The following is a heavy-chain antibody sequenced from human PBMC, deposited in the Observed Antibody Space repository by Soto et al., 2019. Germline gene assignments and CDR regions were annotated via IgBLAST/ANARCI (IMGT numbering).Heavy chain of an antibody. V-gene: IGHV1-18*01. D-gene: IGHD2-15*01. CDR2: ISAYNGNT. J-gene: IGHJ4*02. Sequence: QVQLVQSGAEVKKPGASVKVSCKASGYTFTSYGISWVRQAPGQGLEWMGWISAYNGNTNYAQKLQGRVTMTTDTPTSTAYMELRSLRSDDTAVYYCARVDIVVVVAGQIDYWGQGTLVTVSS. CDR3: ARVDIVVVVAGQIDY. CDR1: GYTFTSYG.